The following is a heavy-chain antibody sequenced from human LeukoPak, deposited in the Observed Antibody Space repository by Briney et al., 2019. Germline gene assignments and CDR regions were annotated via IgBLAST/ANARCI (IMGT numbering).Heavy chain of an antibody. D-gene: IGHD3-3*01. J-gene: IGHJ5*02. CDR1: GGSISSYY. CDR2: IYYSGST. CDR3: ARSLRPPYYDFWSGSVYNWFDP. Sequence: SETLSLTCTVSGGSISSYYWSWIRQPPGKGLEWIGYIYYSGSTNYNPSLKSRVTISVDTSKNQFSLKLSSVTAADTAVYYCARSLRPPYYDFWSGSVYNWFDPWGQGTLVTVSS. V-gene: IGHV4-59*08.